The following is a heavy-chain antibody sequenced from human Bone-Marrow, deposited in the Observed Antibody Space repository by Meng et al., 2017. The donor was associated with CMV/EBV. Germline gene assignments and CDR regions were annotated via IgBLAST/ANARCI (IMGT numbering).Heavy chain of an antibody. CDR2: ISYDGSNK. Sequence: FTFSSYGMHWVRQAPGKGLEWVAVISYDGSNKYYADSVKGRFTISRDNSKNTLYLQMNSLRAEDTAVYYCAKDTGAAIGDISYNWFDPWGQGTLVTVSS. CDR1: FTFSSYG. CDR3: AKDTGAAIGDISYNWFDP. V-gene: IGHV3-30*18. J-gene: IGHJ5*02. D-gene: IGHD1-14*01.